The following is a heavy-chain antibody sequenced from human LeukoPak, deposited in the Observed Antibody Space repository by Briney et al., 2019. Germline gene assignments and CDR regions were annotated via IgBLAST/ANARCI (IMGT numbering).Heavy chain of an antibody. D-gene: IGHD2-15*01. CDR1: GYTFTGYY. V-gene: IGHV1-18*04. Sequence: GASVKVSCKASGYTFTGYYMHWVRQAPGQGLEWMGWISAYNGNTKYAQKLQGRGTMTTDTSTSTAYMELRSLRSDDTAVYYCARDGDLEDIVKRFDPWGQGTLVTVSS. CDR3: ARDGDLEDIVKRFDP. CDR2: ISAYNGNT. J-gene: IGHJ5*02.